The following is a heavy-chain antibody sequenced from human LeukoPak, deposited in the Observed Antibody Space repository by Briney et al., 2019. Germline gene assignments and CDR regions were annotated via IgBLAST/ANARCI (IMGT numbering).Heavy chain of an antibody. CDR3: ARGDGDGYYYMDV. D-gene: IGHD5-24*01. J-gene: IGHJ6*03. CDR1: GYTFTGYY. V-gene: IGHV1-2*06. Sequence: ASVKVSCKASGYTFTGYYMHWVRQAPGQGLEWMGRINPNSGGTNYAQKFQGRVTMTRDTSISTAYMELSRLRSDDTAVYYCARGDGDGYYYMDVWGKGTTVTISS. CDR2: INPNSGGT.